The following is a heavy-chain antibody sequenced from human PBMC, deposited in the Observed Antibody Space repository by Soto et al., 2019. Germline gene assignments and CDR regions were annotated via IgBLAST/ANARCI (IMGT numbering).Heavy chain of an antibody. J-gene: IGHJ4*02. CDR3: ARDIAYDIDY. CDR2: IYSKEGKI. CDR1: GYIFNNYG. Sequence: QVQLVQSGAEVQKPGASVKVSCKASGYIFNNYGISWVRQAPGQGLEWMGWIYSKEGKINFAQKFQGRVTLTTDTSTSTAYIELRSLRFDVSAVYFCARDIAYDIDYWGQGTLVTVSS. D-gene: IGHD5-12*01. V-gene: IGHV1-18*01.